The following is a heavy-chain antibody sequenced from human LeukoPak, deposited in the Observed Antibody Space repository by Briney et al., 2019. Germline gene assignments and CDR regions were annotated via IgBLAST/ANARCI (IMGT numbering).Heavy chain of an antibody. CDR3: AKDLYSSGWKGAPDI. V-gene: IGHV3-23*01. D-gene: IGHD6-19*01. CDR2: ISGGGGST. Sequence: ESGPALVKPTQTLTLTCTFSGFSLSTSGMRVSWVRQAPGKGLEWVSSISGGGGSTYYADSVKGRFTISRDNYEDTVYMQMNSLRAEDTALYYCAKDLYSSGWKGAPDIWGQGTMVTVSS. J-gene: IGHJ3*02. CDR1: GFSLSTSG.